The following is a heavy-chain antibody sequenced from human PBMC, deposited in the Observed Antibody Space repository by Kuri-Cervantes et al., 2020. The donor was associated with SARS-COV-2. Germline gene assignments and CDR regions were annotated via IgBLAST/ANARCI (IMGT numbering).Heavy chain of an antibody. CDR2: ISSGGSPI. Sequence: GESLKISCAASGFTFNTYSMNWVRQAPGKGLEWISYISSGGSPIHYADSVKGRFTISRDNAKNLLYLQMNSLRDEDTAVYYCARDTAWAFDIWGQGTMVTVS. J-gene: IGHJ3*02. CDR3: ARDTAWAFDI. V-gene: IGHV3-48*02. CDR1: GFTFNTYS.